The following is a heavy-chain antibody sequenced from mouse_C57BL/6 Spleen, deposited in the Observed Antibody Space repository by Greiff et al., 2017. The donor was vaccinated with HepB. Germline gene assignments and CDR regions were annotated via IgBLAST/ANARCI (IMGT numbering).Heavy chain of an antibody. Sequence: VQLQQSGAELVKPGASVKMSCKASGYTFTSYWITWVKQRPGQGLEWIGDIYPGSGSTNYNEKFKSKATLTVDTSSSTAYMQLSSLTSEDSAVYYCAREEGLYYGSPHWYFDVWGTGTTVTVSS. D-gene: IGHD1-1*01. CDR1: GYTFTSYW. V-gene: IGHV1-55*01. CDR3: AREEGLYYGSPHWYFDV. J-gene: IGHJ1*03. CDR2: IYPGSGST.